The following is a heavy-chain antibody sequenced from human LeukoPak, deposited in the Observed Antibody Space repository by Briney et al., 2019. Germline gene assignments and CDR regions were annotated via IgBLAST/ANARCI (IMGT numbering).Heavy chain of an antibody. CDR1: GGSISSGGYY. V-gene: IGHV4-39*07. J-gene: IGHJ4*02. CDR2: IYYSGST. CDR3: ARDKRGYCSGGSCPAQDY. D-gene: IGHD2-15*01. Sequence: PSETLSLTCTVSGGSISSGGYYWGWIRQPPGKGLEWIGSIYYSGSTYYNPSLKSRVTISVDTSKNQFSLKLSSVTAADTAVYYCARDKRGYCSGGSCPAQDYWGQGTLVTVSS.